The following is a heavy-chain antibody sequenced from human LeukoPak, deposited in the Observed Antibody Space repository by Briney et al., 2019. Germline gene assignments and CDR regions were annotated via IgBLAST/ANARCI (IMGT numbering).Heavy chain of an antibody. D-gene: IGHD3-10*02. CDR3: ARHVSTSESDNFDC. CDR1: GGSISDSY. CDR2: IYISGST. V-gene: IGHV4-4*09. Sequence: PAETLSLTCTVSGGSISDSYWSWIRQPPGKGLEWIGYIYISGSTNYNPSLRSRVTMSVATSKDQFSLRLSSVTAADTAVYYCARHVSTSESDNFDCWGQGTLVTVSS. J-gene: IGHJ4*02.